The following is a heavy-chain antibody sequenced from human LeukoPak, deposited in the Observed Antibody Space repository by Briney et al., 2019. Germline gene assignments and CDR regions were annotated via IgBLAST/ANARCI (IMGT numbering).Heavy chain of an antibody. D-gene: IGHD6-13*01. Sequence: PSETLSLTCTVSGGSISSYYWSWIRQPPGKGLEWIGYIYYSGSTHYNPSLKSRVTISVDTSKNQFSLKLSSVTAADTAVYYCARLGAPSGTNYFDYWGQGTLVTVSS. CDR2: IYYSGST. J-gene: IGHJ4*02. CDR3: ARLGAPSGTNYFDY. V-gene: IGHV4-59*12. CDR1: GGSISSYY.